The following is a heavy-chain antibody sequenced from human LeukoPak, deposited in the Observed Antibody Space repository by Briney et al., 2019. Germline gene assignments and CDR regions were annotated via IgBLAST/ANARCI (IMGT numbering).Heavy chain of an antibody. Sequence: SETLSLTCTVSGGSFTNYFWTRIRQPPGKGLEWIGEISLSGTIKYNPSLKSRVTISVDTSKNQFSLKLSTVTAADTAVYYCALSTTTVTTRTLDYWGQGALVIVSS. CDR2: ISLSGTI. D-gene: IGHD4-17*01. CDR1: GGSFTNYF. CDR3: ALSTTTVTTRTLDY. V-gene: IGHV4-34*01. J-gene: IGHJ4*02.